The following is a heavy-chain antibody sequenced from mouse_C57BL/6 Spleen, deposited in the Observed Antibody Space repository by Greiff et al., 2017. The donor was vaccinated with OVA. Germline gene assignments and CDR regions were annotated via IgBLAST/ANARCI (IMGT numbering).Heavy chain of an antibody. CDR1: GYTFTSYW. CDR3: ARPSGYDLYFDD. Sequence: QVQLQQPGAELVRPGSSVKLSCKASGYTFTSYWMHWVKQRPIQGLEWIGNIDPSDSETHYNQKFKDKATLTVDKSSSTAYMQLSRLTSEDSAVYYCARPSGYDLYFDDWGKGTTRTVSS. CDR2: IDPSDSET. D-gene: IGHD2-2*01. V-gene: IGHV1-52*01. J-gene: IGHJ2*01.